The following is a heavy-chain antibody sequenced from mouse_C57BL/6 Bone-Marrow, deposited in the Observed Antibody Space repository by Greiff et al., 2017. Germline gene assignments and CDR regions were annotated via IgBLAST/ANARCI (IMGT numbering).Heavy chain of an antibody. CDR3: TYNSHPY. CDR2: IDPEDGGT. V-gene: IGHV14-1*01. CDR1: GFNINDYY. J-gene: IGHJ3*01. D-gene: IGHD2-12*01. Sequence: EVQLQESGAELVRPGASVKLSCTASGFNINDYYMHWVKQRPEQGLEWIGRIDPEDGGTEYAPKFQGKDTLTADTSSNTAYLQLSSLTSDDTDVYYCTYNSHPYWGQGTLVTVSA.